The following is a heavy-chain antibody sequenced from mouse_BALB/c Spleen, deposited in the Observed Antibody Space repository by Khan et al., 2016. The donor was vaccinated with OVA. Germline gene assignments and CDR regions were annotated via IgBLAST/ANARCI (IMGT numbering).Heavy chain of an antibody. Sequence: QVQLQQSGPELVRPGASVKMSCKASGYTLTSYYIHWVKQRPGQGLEWIGWIYPVDGSSKYNEKFKGKSTLTADKSASTAYMLLSSLTSEDSAIYFGARGYYGYLDYWGQGTTLTVSP. CDR3: ARGYYGYLDY. CDR1: GYTLTSYY. CDR2: IYPVDGSS. V-gene: IGHV1S56*01. J-gene: IGHJ2*01. D-gene: IGHD1-1*01.